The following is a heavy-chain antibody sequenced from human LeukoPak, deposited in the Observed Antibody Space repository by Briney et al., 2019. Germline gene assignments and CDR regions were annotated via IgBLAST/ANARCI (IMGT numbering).Heavy chain of an antibody. CDR1: GGSISSYY. CDR3: AGARRDSSWAHAEYFQN. V-gene: IGHV4-4*07. Sequence: PSETLSLTCAVSGGSISSYYWSWIRQPAGKGLEWIGRIYTSGSTNYNPSLKSRVAMSVDTSENQFSLELSSVTAADTAVYYCAGARRDSSWAHAEYFQNWGQGTLVTVSS. J-gene: IGHJ1*01. CDR2: IYTSGST. D-gene: IGHD6-13*01.